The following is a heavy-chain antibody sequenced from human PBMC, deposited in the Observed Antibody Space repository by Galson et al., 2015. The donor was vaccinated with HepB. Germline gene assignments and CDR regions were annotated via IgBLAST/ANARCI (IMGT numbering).Heavy chain of an antibody. CDR3: AREGLLRARYFDD. Sequence: SLRLSCAASGFIFSDYYMSWIRQAPGKGLEWISYISNSGNTIYYADSVKGRFTISRDNARNSLYLQMKRMRADDTAADYCAREGLLRARYFDDGRQGTRVTVPA. CDR2: ISNSGNTI. J-gene: IGHJ4*02. D-gene: IGHD2-15*01. V-gene: IGHV3-11*01. CDR1: GFIFSDYY.